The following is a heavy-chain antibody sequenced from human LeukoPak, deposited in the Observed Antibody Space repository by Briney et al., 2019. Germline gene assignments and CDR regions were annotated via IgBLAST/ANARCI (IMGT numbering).Heavy chain of an antibody. D-gene: IGHD6-13*01. V-gene: IGHV4-59*01. CDR3: ASPGIVAAGTDRGFDY. CDR1: GASISSYY. J-gene: IGHJ4*02. Sequence: PSETLSLTRTVSGASISSYYWSWIRQPPGKGMEWIGFIYYSGSTNYNPSLKSRVTISVDTSKNQFSLRLSSVTAADTAVYYCASPGIVAAGTDRGFDYWGQGTLVTVSS. CDR2: IYYSGST.